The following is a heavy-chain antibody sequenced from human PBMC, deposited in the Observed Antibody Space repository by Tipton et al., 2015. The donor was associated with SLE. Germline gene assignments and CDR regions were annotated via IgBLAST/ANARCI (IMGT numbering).Heavy chain of an antibody. CDR3: ARVGVVIKDYYYYMDV. D-gene: IGHD3-3*01. CDR2: IIPIFGTA. CDR1: GYTFTSYG. Sequence: QSGAEVKKPGASVKVSCKASGYTFTSYGISWVRQAPGQGLEWMGGIIPIFGTANYAQKFQGRVTITADESTSTAYMELSSLRSEDTAVYYCARVGVVIKDYYYYMDVWGKWTTVTVSS. V-gene: IGHV1-69*13. J-gene: IGHJ6*03.